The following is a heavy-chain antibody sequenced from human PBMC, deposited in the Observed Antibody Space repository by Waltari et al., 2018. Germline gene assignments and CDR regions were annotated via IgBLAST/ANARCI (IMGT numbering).Heavy chain of an antibody. V-gene: IGHV4-38-2*01. CDR2: IYQSGSS. CDR1: GYSMRSGYY. D-gene: IGHD3-22*01. Sequence: QVQLQESGPGLAKSSETLSLTCDVSGYSMRSGYYWGWTRQPPRKGLEWLASIYQSGSSYYNPSLRSRVTISVDTSRNQFSLEMTSVTATDTATYYCVAAKEYYYDGSGDDAFETWGQGTLVTVSS. CDR3: VAAKEYYYDGSGDDAFET. J-gene: IGHJ3*02.